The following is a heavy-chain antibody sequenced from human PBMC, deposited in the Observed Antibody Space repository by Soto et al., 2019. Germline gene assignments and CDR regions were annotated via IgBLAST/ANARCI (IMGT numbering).Heavy chain of an antibody. D-gene: IGHD3-10*01. CDR2: MKPKKGNR. CDR3: ANYRTISPEGFDI. Sequence: QVHLVQSGAEVRRPGASVKVSCQASGYTSPIYDIEWVRQATGQRLEWMGWMKPKKGNRYPAPKLQGRLTITWNTSTTTAHMELTNLRSEDTAVYYSANYRTISPEGFDIWGQGTLVTVA. V-gene: IGHV1-8*01. J-gene: IGHJ3*02. CDR1: GYTSPIYD.